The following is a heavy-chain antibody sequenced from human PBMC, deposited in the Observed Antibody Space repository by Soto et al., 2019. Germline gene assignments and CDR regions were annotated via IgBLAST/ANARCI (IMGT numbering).Heavy chain of an antibody. D-gene: IGHD3-3*01. V-gene: IGHV3-30-3*01. CDR1: GFTFSSYA. Sequence: QVQLVESGGGVVQPGRSLRLSCAASGFTFSSYAMHRVRHAPGKGLEWVAVISYDGSNKYYADSVKGRFTISRDNSKNTLHLQMNSLRAEDTAVYYCARETYYDFWRGPYYGMDVWGQGNTVTVSS. CDR2: ISYDGSNK. J-gene: IGHJ6*02. CDR3: ARETYYDFWRGPYYGMDV.